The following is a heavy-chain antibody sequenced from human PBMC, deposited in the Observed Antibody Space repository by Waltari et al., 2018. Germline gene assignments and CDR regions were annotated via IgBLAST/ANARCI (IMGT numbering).Heavy chain of an antibody. CDR3: ARGADYDFWSGCDY. CDR2: DIPVFGTA. J-gene: IGHJ4*02. Sequence: QVQLVQSGAEVKKPGSSVKVSCKASGGTFSSYAISWVRQAPGQGLEWMGGDIPVFGTANYAQKVQGRVTITADKSTSTAYMELSSLRSEDTAVYYCARGADYDFWSGCDYWGQGTLVTVSS. V-gene: IGHV1-69*14. D-gene: IGHD3-3*01. CDR1: GGTFSSYA.